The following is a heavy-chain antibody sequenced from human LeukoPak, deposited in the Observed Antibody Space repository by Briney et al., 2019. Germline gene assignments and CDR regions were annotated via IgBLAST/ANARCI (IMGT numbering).Heavy chain of an antibody. D-gene: IGHD2-15*01. CDR1: GFSFRNYW. CDR3: ARDGGLHTNFDY. CDR2: TKPDGSAE. V-gene: IGHV3-7*01. Sequence: GGSLRLSCAASGFSFRNYWMGWVRQAPGKGLEWVANTKPDGSAEYYADSVRGRFTASRDNANNLLYLQMDRLRAEDTAVYYCARDGGLHTNFDYWGQGTLLTVSS. J-gene: IGHJ4*02.